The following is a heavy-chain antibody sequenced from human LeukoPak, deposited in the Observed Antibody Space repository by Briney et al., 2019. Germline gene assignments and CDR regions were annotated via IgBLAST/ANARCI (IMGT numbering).Heavy chain of an antibody. J-gene: IGHJ5*02. V-gene: IGHV1-18*01. CDR1: GYTFTSYG. Sequence: ASVKVSCKASGYTFTSYGISWVRQAPGQGLEWMGWISAYNGNTNYAQKLQGRVTMTTDTSTSTAYMELRSLRSDDTAVYYCAGGAKNFWSGYSSGLGYNWFDPWGQGTLVTVSS. CDR3: AGGAKNFWSGYSSGLGYNWFDP. D-gene: IGHD3-3*01. CDR2: ISAYNGNT.